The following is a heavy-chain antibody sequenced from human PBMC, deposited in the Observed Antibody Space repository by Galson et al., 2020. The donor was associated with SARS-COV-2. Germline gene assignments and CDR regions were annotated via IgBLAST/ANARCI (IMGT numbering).Heavy chain of an antibody. J-gene: IGHJ4*02. CDR1: GDSIRTSDYF. D-gene: IGHD2-15*01. CDR2: IYYIGST. CDR3: ARHPRENCRGGNCYSGRRFFDS. V-gene: IGHV4-39*01. Sequence: SETLSLTCTVSGDSIRTSDYFWGWIRQPPGKGLEWIGSIYYIGSTHYNPSLKSRVTISVDTSKNQFSLNLRSVTAADTAVYFCARHPRENCRGGNCYSGRRFFDSWGQGTLVTVSS.